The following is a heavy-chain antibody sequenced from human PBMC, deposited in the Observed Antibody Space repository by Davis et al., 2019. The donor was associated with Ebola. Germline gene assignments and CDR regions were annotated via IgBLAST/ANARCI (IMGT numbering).Heavy chain of an antibody. D-gene: IGHD5-12*01. CDR3: AGGGYGTSCDY. J-gene: IGHJ4*02. CDR2: IYYSGST. CDR1: GGTFSDYY. V-gene: IGHV4-59*08. Sequence: GSLRLSCAVYGGTFSDYYWTWIRQPLGKGLEWIGYIYYSGSTNYNPSLKSRVTISVDTSKNQFSLKLSSVTAADTAVYYCAGGGYGTSCDYWGQGTLVTVSS.